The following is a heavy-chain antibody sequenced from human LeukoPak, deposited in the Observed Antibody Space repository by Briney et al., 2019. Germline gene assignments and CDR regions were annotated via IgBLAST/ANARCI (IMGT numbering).Heavy chain of an antibody. CDR1: GFTFDDFD. CDR2: VSGDGISI. V-gene: IGHV3-43*02. CDR3: AKDTRNAVVSRGYGIDV. D-gene: IGHD2-15*01. Sequence: PGGSLRLSCATSGFTFDDFDMHWVRQPPGKGLEWVSLVSGDGISIYNADSVKGRFIISRDNNNSSLYLEMNSLRTEDTAFYYCAKDTRNAVVSRGYGIDVWGQGTPVTVSS. J-gene: IGHJ6*01.